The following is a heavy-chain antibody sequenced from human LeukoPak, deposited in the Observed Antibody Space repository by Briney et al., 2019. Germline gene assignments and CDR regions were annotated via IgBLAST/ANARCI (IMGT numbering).Heavy chain of an antibody. J-gene: IGHJ4*02. V-gene: IGHV4-39*01. CDR3: ARHYGP. CDR1: GFTFSSYA. Sequence: PGGSLRLSCAASGFTFSSYAMSWVRQAPGKGLEWIGSIYYSGNTYYNPSLKSRVTISVVTSKNQFSLKLNSVTATDTAVYYCARHYGPWGQGTLVTVSS. D-gene: IGHD3-10*01. CDR2: IYYSGNT.